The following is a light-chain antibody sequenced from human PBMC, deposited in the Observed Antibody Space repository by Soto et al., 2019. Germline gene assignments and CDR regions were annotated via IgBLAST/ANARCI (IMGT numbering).Light chain of an antibody. V-gene: IGKV3-11*01. J-gene: IGKJ1*01. Sequence: EIVLTQSPATLSLSPVERATLSCRVSQSVSSYLAWYQQKPGQAPRLLIYDASNRATGIPARFSGSGSGTDFTLTISSLEPEDFAVYYCQQRSNWPPTFGQGTKVEIK. CDR2: DAS. CDR1: QSVSSY. CDR3: QQRSNWPPT.